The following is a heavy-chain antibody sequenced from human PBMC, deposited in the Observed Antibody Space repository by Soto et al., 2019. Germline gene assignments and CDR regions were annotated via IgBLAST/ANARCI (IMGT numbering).Heavy chain of an antibody. Sequence: QVQLQQWGAGLLKPSETLSLTCAVYGGSFSGYYWSWIRQSPGKGLEWMGEINHSGSTNYNPSLKSRVTISVDTSKNQFSLKLSSVTAADTAVYYCARGQWYFDYWGQGTLVTVSS. CDR3: ARGQWYFDY. J-gene: IGHJ4*02. CDR2: INHSGST. CDR1: GGSFSGYY. V-gene: IGHV4-34*01. D-gene: IGHD2-15*01.